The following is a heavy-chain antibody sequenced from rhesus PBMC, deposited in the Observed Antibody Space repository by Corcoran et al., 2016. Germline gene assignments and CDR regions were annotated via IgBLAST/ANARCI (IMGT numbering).Heavy chain of an antibody. CDR1: GGSVSSGNG. D-gene: IGHD4-17*01. CDR3: ARAQGNYDP. CDR2: ISGSSSST. J-gene: IGHJ4*01. Sequence: QVQLQESGPGLVKPSETLSLTCAVSGGSVSSGNGWRCTRQPPGKGLVWIGYISGSSSSTYYNPSLKRPLTIPTDASKTPFSLTLRSVTAADTAVYYCARAQGNYDPWGQRVLVTFSS. V-gene: IGHV4-65*01.